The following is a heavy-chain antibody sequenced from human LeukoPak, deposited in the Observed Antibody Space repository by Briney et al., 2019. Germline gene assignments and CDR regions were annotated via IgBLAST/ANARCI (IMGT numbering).Heavy chain of an antibody. Sequence: GGSLRLSCAASGFTFSSYWMSWVRQAPGKGLEWVANIKQDGSEKYYVDSVKGRFTISRDNAKNSLYLQMNSLRAEDTAVYYCARDRWRWLQFGPYYYGMDVWGQGTTVTVSS. CDR2: IKQDGSEK. V-gene: IGHV3-7*03. D-gene: IGHD5-24*01. CDR1: GFTFSSYW. J-gene: IGHJ6*02. CDR3: ARDRWRWLQFGPYYYGMDV.